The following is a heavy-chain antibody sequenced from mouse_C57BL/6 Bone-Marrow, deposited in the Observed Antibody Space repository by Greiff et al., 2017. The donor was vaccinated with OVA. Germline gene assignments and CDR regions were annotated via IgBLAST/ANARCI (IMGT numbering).Heavy chain of an antibody. CDR2: INYDGSST. V-gene: IGHV5-16*01. J-gene: IGHJ2*01. Sequence: DVKLVESEGGLVQPGSSMKLSCTASGFTFSDYYMAWVRQVPEKGLEWVANINYDGSSTYYLDSLKSRFIISRDNAKNILYLQMSSLKSEDTATYYCAREDYYGVYFDYWGQGTTLTVSS. CDR3: AREDYYGVYFDY. D-gene: IGHD1-1*01. CDR1: GFTFSDYY.